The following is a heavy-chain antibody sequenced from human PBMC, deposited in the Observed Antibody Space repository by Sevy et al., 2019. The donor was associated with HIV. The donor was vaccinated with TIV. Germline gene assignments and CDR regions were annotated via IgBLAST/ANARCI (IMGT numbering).Heavy chain of an antibody. CDR1: GFTFSSYE. Sequence: GGSLRLSCAASGFTFSSYEMNWVRQAPGKGLEWVSYISNSGTTISYSDSVRGRFTISRDNARNSLYLQMNSLRGEDTAVYYCARDLPPSATTGAHFDHWGQGTLVTVSS. CDR2: ISNSGTTI. V-gene: IGHV3-48*03. D-gene: IGHD4-17*01. CDR3: ARDLPPSATTGAHFDH. J-gene: IGHJ4*02.